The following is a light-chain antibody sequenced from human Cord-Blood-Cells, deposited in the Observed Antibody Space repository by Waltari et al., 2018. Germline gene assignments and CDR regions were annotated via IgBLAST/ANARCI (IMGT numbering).Light chain of an antibody. CDR1: QSVSSY. V-gene: IGKV3-11*01. CDR2: YAS. J-gene: IGKJ4*01. CDR3: QQRSNWPPT. Sequence: EIVLTQSPATLSLSPGERATLSCRARQSVSSYLAWYHQKPGQAPRLLIYYASNRATGIPARFSGSGSGTDFTLTISSLEPEDFAVYYCQQRSNWPPTFGGGTKVEIK.